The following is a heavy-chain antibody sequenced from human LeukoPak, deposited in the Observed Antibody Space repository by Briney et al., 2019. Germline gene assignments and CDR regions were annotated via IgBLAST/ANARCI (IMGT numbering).Heavy chain of an antibody. D-gene: IGHD2-2*01. CDR3: VGGYQLLLFDD. CDR1: GFTFGDYA. Sequence: GGSLRLSCAASGFTFGDYAMSWVRQAPGKGLEWVSAIDSVKGRFTISRDNSKNTLYLQMKSLRAGDTALYYCVGGYQLLLFDDWGQGTFVTVSS. V-gene: IGHV3-23*01. CDR2: I. J-gene: IGHJ4*02.